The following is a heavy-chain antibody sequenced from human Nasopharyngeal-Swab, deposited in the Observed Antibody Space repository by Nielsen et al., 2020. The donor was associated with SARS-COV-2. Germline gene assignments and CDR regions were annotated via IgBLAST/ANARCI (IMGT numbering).Heavy chain of an antibody. CDR3: ARARGYCSGGSCYYFDY. D-gene: IGHD2-15*01. V-gene: IGHV1-46*01. J-gene: IGHJ4*02. CDR2: INPSGGST. Sequence: ASVKVSCKASGYTFTSYYMHWVRQAPGQGLEWMGIINPSGGSTSYAQKFQGRVTITADESTSTAYMELSSLRSEDTAVYYCARARGYCSGGSCYYFDYWGQGTLVTVSS. CDR1: GYTFTSYY.